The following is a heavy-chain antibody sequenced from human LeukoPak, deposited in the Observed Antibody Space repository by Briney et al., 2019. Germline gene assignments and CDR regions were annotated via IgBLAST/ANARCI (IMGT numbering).Heavy chain of an antibody. V-gene: IGHV3-7*01. CDR1: GFTFSSYW. J-gene: IGHJ6*02. Sequence: GGSLRLSCAASGFTFSSYWMSWVRQAPGKGLEWVANIKQDGSEKYYVDSVKGRFTISRDNAKNSLYLQMNSLRAEDTAVYYCARHGRDYDFWSGLHYGMDVWGQGTTVTVSS. D-gene: IGHD3-3*01. CDR3: ARHGRDYDFWSGLHYGMDV. CDR2: IKQDGSEK.